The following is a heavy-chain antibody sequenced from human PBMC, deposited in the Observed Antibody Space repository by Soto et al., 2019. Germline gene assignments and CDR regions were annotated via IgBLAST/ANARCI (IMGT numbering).Heavy chain of an antibody. Sequence: ASVKVSCKASGYTFTSYAMHWVRQAPGQRLEWMGWINAGNGNTKYSQKFQGRVTITADKSTSTAYMELSSLRSEDTAVYYCARELPDIVVVPAAPPSGMDVWGQGTTVTSP. CDR2: INAGNGNT. D-gene: IGHD2-2*01. CDR1: GYTFTSYA. V-gene: IGHV1-3*01. CDR3: ARELPDIVVVPAAPPSGMDV. J-gene: IGHJ6*02.